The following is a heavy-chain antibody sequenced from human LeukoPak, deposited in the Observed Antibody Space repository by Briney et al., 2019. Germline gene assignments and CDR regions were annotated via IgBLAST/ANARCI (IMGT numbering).Heavy chain of an antibody. CDR3: ARRGYSYGVYYYMDV. CDR1: GGSISSYY. CDR2: IYYSGST. J-gene: IGHJ6*03. V-gene: IGHV4-59*08. D-gene: IGHD5-18*01. Sequence: SETLSLTCTVSGGSISSYYWSWLRQPPGKGLEWIGYIYYSGSTNYNPSLKSRVTISVDTSKNQFSLKLSSVTAADTAVYYCARRGYSYGVYYYMDVWGKGTTVTVSS.